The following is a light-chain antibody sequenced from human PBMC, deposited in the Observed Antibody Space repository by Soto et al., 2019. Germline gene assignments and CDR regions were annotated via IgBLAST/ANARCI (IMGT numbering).Light chain of an antibody. CDR1: QSISGSY. Sequence: EIVLTQSPGTLSLSPGERATLSCRAGQSISGSYLAWYQQKPGQAPRLVIYGASSRATGIPDRFTGSGSGTDFTLPLRRLEPEDFAMYYCQRYGSPWAFGQGTKVEIK. CDR3: QRYGSPWA. J-gene: IGKJ1*01. CDR2: GAS. V-gene: IGKV3-20*01.